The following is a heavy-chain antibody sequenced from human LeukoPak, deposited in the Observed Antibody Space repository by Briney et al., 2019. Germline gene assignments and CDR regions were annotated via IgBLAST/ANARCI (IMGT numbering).Heavy chain of an antibody. J-gene: IGHJ4*02. V-gene: IGHV3-48*03. CDR2: ISGSGSSI. CDR3: AKEGPVGGWPHDY. CDR1: GFTFSTYE. Sequence: PGGSLRLSCTASGFTFSTYEMNWVRQAPGKGLEWISYISGSGSSIFYANSLQGRFTVSRDNAKNSVYLQMNSLRAEDTAVYYCAKEGPVGGWPHDYWGQGTLVTVS.